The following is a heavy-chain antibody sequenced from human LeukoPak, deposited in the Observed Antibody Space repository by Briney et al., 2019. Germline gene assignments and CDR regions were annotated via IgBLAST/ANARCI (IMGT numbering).Heavy chain of an antibody. CDR2: ISSSGSTI. V-gene: IGHV3-48*03. CDR1: GFTFSSYE. CDR3: ARDVWFGELPHDY. D-gene: IGHD3-10*01. Sequence: GWSLRLSCAASGFTFSSYELNWIRQAPGKGLEWVSFISSSGSTIYYADSVKGRFTISSDNAKNSVYLQMNSLRAEDAAVYYCARDVWFGELPHDYWGQGTLVTVSS. J-gene: IGHJ4*02.